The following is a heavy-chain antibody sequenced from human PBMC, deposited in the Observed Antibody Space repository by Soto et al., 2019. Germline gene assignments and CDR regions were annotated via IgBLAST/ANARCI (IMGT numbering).Heavy chain of an antibody. CDR3: ARRSYGLYYFDY. V-gene: IGHV4-31*03. Sequence: SETLSLTCTVSGGSISSGGYYWSWIRQHPGKGLEWIGYIYYSGSTYYNPSLKSRVTISVDTSKNQFSLKLSSVTAADTAVYYCARRSYGLYYFDYWGQGTLVTVSS. CDR2: IYYSGST. D-gene: IGHD4-17*01. CDR1: GGSISSGGYY. J-gene: IGHJ4*02.